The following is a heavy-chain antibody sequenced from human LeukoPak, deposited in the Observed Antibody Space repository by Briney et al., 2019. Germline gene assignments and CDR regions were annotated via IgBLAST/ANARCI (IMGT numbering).Heavy chain of an antibody. V-gene: IGHV1-2*02. CDR1: GYTFTDYY. D-gene: IGHD6-13*01. CDR2: INPNTGDT. Sequence: GASVKVSCKASGYTFTDYYIHWVRQAPAQGLEWMGWINPNTGDTNYAQKFQGRVTMTRDTSISTVYMEPSRLRSDDTAVYYCARRIAAPGNDAFDIWGQGTMVTVSS. J-gene: IGHJ3*02. CDR3: ARRIAAPGNDAFDI.